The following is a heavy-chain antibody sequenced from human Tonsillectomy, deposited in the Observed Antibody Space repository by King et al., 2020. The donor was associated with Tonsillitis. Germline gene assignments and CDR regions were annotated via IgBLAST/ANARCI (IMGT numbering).Heavy chain of an antibody. CDR3: ARYYRVGPTVYYFVY. V-gene: IGHV3-66*01. Sequence: SWVRQAPGKGLEWVSVIYSGGTTYYADSVKGRFTIFRDNSNNTLYLQMNGLRAEDTALYYCARYYRVGPTVYYFVYWGHRTLVTVSS. CDR2: IYSGGTT. D-gene: IGHD1-26*01. J-gene: IGHJ4*01.